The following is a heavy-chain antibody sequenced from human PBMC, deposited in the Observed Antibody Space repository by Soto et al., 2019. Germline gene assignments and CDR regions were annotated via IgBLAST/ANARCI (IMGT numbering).Heavy chain of an antibody. CDR3: ARSGYSYGPNPLLY. J-gene: IGHJ4*02. Sequence: QVQLQESGPGLVKPSQTLSLTCTVSGGSISSGGYYWSWIRQHPGKGLEWIGYIYYSGSTYYNPSLKIRVTISVDASKTPFSLKLSSVTAADTAVYYCARSGYSYGPNPLLYWGQGTLVTVSS. D-gene: IGHD5-18*01. CDR1: GGSISSGGYY. CDR2: IYYSGST. V-gene: IGHV4-31*03.